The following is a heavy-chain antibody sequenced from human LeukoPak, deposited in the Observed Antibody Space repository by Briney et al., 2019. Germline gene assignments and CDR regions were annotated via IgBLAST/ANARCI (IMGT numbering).Heavy chain of an antibody. V-gene: IGHV1-24*01. CDR3: ATVSLLREYYYGMDV. Sequence: ASVKVSCKVSGYTLTELSMHWVRQAPGKGLEWMGGFDTEDSETIYAQKFQGRVTMTEDTSTDTAYMELSSLRSEDTAVYYCATVSLLREYYYGMDVWGKGTTVTVSS. D-gene: IGHD2-15*01. CDR1: GYTLTELS. CDR2: FDTEDSET. J-gene: IGHJ6*04.